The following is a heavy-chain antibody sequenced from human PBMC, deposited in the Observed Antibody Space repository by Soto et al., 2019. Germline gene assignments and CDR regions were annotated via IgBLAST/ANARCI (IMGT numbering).Heavy chain of an antibody. D-gene: IGHD2-15*01. Sequence: QVQLQESGPGLVKPSETLSLTCTVSGGSISSYYWSWIRQPPGKGLEWIGYIYYSGSTNYNPSLKSRVTISVDTSENQFSLKLSSVTAADTAVYYCARYCSGGSCYEYFDLWGRGTLVTVSS. CDR3: ARYCSGGSCYEYFDL. V-gene: IGHV4-59*01. CDR1: GGSISSYY. J-gene: IGHJ2*01. CDR2: IYYSGST.